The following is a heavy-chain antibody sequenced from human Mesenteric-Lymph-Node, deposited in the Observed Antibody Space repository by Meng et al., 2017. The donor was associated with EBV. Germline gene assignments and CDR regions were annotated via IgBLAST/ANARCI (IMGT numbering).Heavy chain of an antibody. J-gene: IGHJ4*02. CDR2: IHKRGST. V-gene: IGHV4-4*02. CDR3: AVTHYGDYGPSYLDY. Sequence: QVRCHESGPGVVTLSGALSPSSAVSVGSNSCGSSWSWNRLHPGRRLEWIGNIHKRGSTNYNPALKSRVTISVDKSKSQISLNLRSLTAADTAVYYCAVTHYGDYGPSYLDYWGQGTLVTVSS. D-gene: IGHD4-17*01. CDR1: VGSNSCGSS.